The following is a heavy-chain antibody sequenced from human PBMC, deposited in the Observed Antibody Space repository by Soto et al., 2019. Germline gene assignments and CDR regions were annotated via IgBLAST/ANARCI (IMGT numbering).Heavy chain of an antibody. CDR1: GGSISSGGYY. CDR3: AREGGYSGYPIDY. Sequence: QVQLQESGPGLVKPSQTLSLTCTVSGGSISSGGYYWSWIRQHPGKGLEWIGYIYYSGSTYYNPSLKSRVTIPVDTSNNQSSLKLRSVTAAVKAVYYSAREGGYSGYPIDYWGQGTLITVSS. V-gene: IGHV4-31*03. CDR2: IYYSGST. J-gene: IGHJ4*02. D-gene: IGHD1-26*01.